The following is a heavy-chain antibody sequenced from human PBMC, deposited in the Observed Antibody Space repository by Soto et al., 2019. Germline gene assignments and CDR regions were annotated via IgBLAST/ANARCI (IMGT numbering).Heavy chain of an antibody. CDR2: ISSSSSYI. CDR1: GFTFSSYI. CDR3: AKNGDYDYDAFDV. Sequence: PGGSLRLSCAASGFTFSSYIMNWVRQAAGKGLEWVSSISSSSSYIYYADSVKGRFTISRDNAKNSLYLQMNSLRAEDTAVYYCAKNGDYDYDAFDVWGQGTVVTLSS. D-gene: IGHD3-16*01. V-gene: IGHV3-21*04. J-gene: IGHJ3*01.